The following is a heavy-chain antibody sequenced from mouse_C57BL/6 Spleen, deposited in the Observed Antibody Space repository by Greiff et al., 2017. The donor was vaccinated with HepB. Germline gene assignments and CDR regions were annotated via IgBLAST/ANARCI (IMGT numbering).Heavy chain of an antibody. CDR1: GFTFSDYG. D-gene: IGHD1-1*01. CDR2: ISSGSSTI. V-gene: IGHV5-17*01. J-gene: IGHJ4*01. Sequence: EVQRVESGGGLVKPGGSLKLSCAASGFTFSDYGMHWVRQAPEKGLEWVAYISSGSSTIYYADTVKGRFTISRDNAKNTLCLQMTSLRSEDTAMYYCAREGVSTTVAMDYWGQGTSVTVSS. CDR3: AREGVSTTVAMDY.